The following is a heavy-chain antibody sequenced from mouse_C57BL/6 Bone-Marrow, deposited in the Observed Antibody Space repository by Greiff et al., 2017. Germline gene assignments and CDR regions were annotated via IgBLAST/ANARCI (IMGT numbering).Heavy chain of an antibody. CDR2: SHPNSGSS. J-gene: IGHJ2*01. Sequence: VQLQQPGAELGKPGASVKLSCKDSGYTFTSYWMHWVKQRPGQGLEWSGMSHPNSGSSNYNEKFKRKATLTVDNSSSTAYMQLSSLTSEDSAVYYCARGTTYYFDYWGQGTTLTVSS. V-gene: IGHV1-64*01. CDR3: ARGTTYYFDY. D-gene: IGHD5-5*01. CDR1: GYTFTSYW.